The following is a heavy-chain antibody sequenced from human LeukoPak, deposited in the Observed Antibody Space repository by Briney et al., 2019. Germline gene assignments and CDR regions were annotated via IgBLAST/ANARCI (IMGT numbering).Heavy chain of an antibody. Sequence: ASVKVSCKTSGYTFTAYYIHWLRQAPGQGLEWMGWMNPSSGGTKYAQTFQGRVTLTRDTSISTAYLELSSLTSDDTAVYFCARQGSNSSGWYPVDDWGQGTLVTVSS. CDR3: ARQGSNSSGWYPVDD. J-gene: IGHJ4*02. CDR2: MNPSSGGT. D-gene: IGHD6-19*01. V-gene: IGHV1-2*02. CDR1: GYTFTAYY.